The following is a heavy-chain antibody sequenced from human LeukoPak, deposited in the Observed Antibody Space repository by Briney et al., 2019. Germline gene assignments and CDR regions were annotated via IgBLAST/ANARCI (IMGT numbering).Heavy chain of an antibody. CDR1: GYTFTGYY. V-gene: IGHV1-2*02. J-gene: IGHJ6*02. Sequence: GASVKVSCKASGYTFTGYYMHWVRQAPGQGLEWMGWINPNSGGTNYAQKFQGRVTMTRDTSISTAYMELSRLRSDDTAVYYCARDGMSSSWYGGDYYYYGMDVWGQGTTVTVSS. CDR3: ARDGMSSSWYGGDYYYYGMDV. CDR2: INPNSGGT. D-gene: IGHD6-13*01.